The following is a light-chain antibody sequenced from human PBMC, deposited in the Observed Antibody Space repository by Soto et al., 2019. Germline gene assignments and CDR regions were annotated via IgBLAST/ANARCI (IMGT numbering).Light chain of an antibody. J-gene: IGKJ1*01. CDR2: GAS. Sequence: EIVLTQSPGTLSLSPGERATLSCRASQSVSSSYLAWYQQKPGQAPRLLIHGASGRATGIPDRFSGSGSGTDFTLTISSLEPEDFAVYYCQQYGSAPRTFGQGTKVDIK. CDR3: QQYGSAPRT. CDR1: QSVSSSY. V-gene: IGKV3-20*01.